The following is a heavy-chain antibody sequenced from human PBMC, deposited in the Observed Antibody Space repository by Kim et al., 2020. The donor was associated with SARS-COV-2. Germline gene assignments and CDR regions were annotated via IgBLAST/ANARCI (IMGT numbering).Heavy chain of an antibody. J-gene: IGHJ5*02. CDR2: IYYSGST. D-gene: IGHD6-13*01. CDR1: GGSISSSSYY. Sequence: SETLSLTCTVSGGSISSSSYYWGWIRQPPGKGLEWIGSIYYSGSTYYNPSLKSRVTISVDTSKNQFSLKLSSVTAADTAVYYCARESIAAAGQNNWFDPWGQGTLVTVSS. CDR3: ARESIAAAGQNNWFDP. V-gene: IGHV4-39*01.